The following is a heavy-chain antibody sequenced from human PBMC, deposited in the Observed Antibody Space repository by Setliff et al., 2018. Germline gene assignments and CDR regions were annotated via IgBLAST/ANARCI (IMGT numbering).Heavy chain of an antibody. Sequence: GGSLRLSCSASGFTFSSLWMAWVRQAPGKGLEWVANINQGGSDQFYVESVKGRFTISRDNAKNSLYLQMNSLRVEDAAVYYCARDVFDFRTGQAGPWGQGTLVTVSS. J-gene: IGHJ5*02. V-gene: IGHV3-7*01. D-gene: IGHD3-3*01. CDR2: INQGGSDQ. CDR1: GFTFSSLW. CDR3: ARDVFDFRTGQAGP.